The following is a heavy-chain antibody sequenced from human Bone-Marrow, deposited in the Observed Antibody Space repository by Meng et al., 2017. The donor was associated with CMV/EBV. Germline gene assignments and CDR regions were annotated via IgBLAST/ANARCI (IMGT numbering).Heavy chain of an antibody. J-gene: IGHJ5*02. CDR1: GFTFSSYS. V-gene: IGHV3-21*01. CDR2: ISSSSSYI. D-gene: IGHD2-2*01. CDR3: ARARSYCSSTSCYYWSREYWFDP. Sequence: GGSLRLSCAASGFTFSSYSMNWVRQAPGKGLEWVSSISSSSSYIYYADSVKGRFTISRDNAKNSLYLQMNSLRAEDTAVYYCARARSYCSSTSCYYWSREYWFDPWGQGTLVTVSS.